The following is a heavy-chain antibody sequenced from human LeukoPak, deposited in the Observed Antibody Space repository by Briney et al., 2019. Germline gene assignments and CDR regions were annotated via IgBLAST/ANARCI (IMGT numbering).Heavy chain of an antibody. CDR2: ISSSDSST. CDR3: ARETRGHYYDSSGPDH. J-gene: IGHJ5*02. CDR1: GFTFRSYE. V-gene: IGHV3-48*03. Sequence: GGSLRLSCAASGFTFRSYEMNWVRQGPGKGVEGGSYISSSDSSTHYADSVKGRFTISRDNAKNSLYLQMNSLRVEDMGVYYCARETRGHYYDSSGPDHWGQGTLVTVSS. D-gene: IGHD3-22*01.